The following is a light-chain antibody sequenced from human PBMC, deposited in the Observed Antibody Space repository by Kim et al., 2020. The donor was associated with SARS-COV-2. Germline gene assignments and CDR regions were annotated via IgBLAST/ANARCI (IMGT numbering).Light chain of an antibody. CDR3: AAWDDSLNGPV. J-gene: IGLJ7*01. CDR2: SNN. Sequence: ELTQPPSASGTPGQRVTISCSGSSSNIGSNTVNWYQQLPGTAPKLLIYSNNQRPSEVPDRFSGSKSGTSASLAISGLQSEDEADYYCAAWDDSLNGPVFGGGTQLTVL. V-gene: IGLV1-44*01. CDR1: SSNIGSNT.